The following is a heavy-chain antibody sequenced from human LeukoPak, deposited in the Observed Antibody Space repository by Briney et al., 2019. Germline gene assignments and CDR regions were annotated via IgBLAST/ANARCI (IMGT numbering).Heavy chain of an antibody. CDR1: GGSISSYH. D-gene: IGHD5-12*01. J-gene: IGHJ6*03. Sequence: PSETLSLTCTVSGGSISSYHWSWIRQPPGKGLEWIGYIYYTGSTNYNSSLKSRVTISVDTSKNQFSLKLSSVTAADTAVYYCAREIRGYSGYDLGYYYYYMDVWGKGTTVTISS. V-gene: IGHV4-59*12. CDR3: AREIRGYSGYDLGYYYYYMDV. CDR2: IYYTGST.